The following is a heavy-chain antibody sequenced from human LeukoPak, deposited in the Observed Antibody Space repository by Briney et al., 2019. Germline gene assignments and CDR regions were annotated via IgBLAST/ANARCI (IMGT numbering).Heavy chain of an antibody. D-gene: IGHD3-10*01. Sequence: PSETLSLTCAVYGGSFSSYYWGWIRQPPGKGLEWIGNIYYSGSTYYNPSLKSRVTISVDTSKNQFSLKVSSVTAADTAVYYCARRSHGSGSYFDYWGQGTLVTVSS. J-gene: IGHJ4*02. CDR1: GGSFSSYY. V-gene: IGHV4-39*01. CDR2: IYYSGST. CDR3: ARRSHGSGSYFDY.